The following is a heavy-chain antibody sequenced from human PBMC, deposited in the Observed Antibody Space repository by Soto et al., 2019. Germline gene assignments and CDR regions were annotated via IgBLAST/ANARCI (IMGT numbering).Heavy chain of an antibody. D-gene: IGHD6-13*01. CDR1: GFTFISYA. CDR3: ARGNFFNQKGHVTGYSSSWLGYYYYYYGMDV. J-gene: IGHJ6*02. V-gene: IGHV3-30-3*01. Sequence: GGSLRLSCAASGFTFISYAMHWVRQAPGKGLEWVAVISYDGSNKYYADSVKGRFTISRDNSKNTLYLQMNSLRAEDTAVYYCARGNFFNQKGHVTGYSSSWLGYYYYYYGMDVWGQGTTVTVSS. CDR2: ISYDGSNK.